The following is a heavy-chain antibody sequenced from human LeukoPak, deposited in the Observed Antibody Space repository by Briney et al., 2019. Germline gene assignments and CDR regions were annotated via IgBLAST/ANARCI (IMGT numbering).Heavy chain of an antibody. D-gene: IGHD2-2*01. Sequence: PGGSLRLSCAASGFTFSSYAMSWVRQAPGKGLEWVSAISGSGGSTYYADSVKGRFTISRDNSKNTLYLQMNSLRAEDTAVYYCAKGGTVVPVREGPFDYWGQGTLVTVSS. CDR1: GFTFSSYA. CDR2: ISGSGGST. CDR3: AKGGTVVPVREGPFDY. J-gene: IGHJ4*02. V-gene: IGHV3-23*01.